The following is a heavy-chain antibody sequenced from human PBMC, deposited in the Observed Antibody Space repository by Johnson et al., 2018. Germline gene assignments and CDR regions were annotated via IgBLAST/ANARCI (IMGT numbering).Heavy chain of an antibody. CDR1: GFTFSSYA. CDR2: ISGSGGST. Sequence: VQLQESGGGLVQPGGSLRLSCAASGFTFSSYAMTWVRQAPGKGLEWVSAISGSGGSTYYADSVKGRFTISRHNSKNTLFLQMNSLRAEDTAVFYCAKGYSSSSEYFQHWGQGTLVTVSS. D-gene: IGHD6-6*01. J-gene: IGHJ1*01. CDR3: AKGYSSSSEYFQH. V-gene: IGHV3-23*01.